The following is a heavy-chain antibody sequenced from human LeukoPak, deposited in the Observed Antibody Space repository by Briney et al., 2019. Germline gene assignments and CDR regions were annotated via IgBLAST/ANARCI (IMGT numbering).Heavy chain of an antibody. Sequence: LVKVSCKASGGTFSSYAISWVRQAPGQGLEWMGGIIPIFGTANYAQKFQGRVTITTDESTSTAYMELSSLRSEDTAVYYCATHQQLVYYFDYWGQGTLVTVSS. V-gene: IGHV1-69*05. CDR2: IIPIFGTA. J-gene: IGHJ4*02. CDR1: GGTFSSYA. CDR3: ATHQQLVYYFDY. D-gene: IGHD6-6*01.